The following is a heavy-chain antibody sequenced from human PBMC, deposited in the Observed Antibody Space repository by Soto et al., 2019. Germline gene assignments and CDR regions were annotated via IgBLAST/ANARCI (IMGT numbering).Heavy chain of an antibody. V-gene: IGHV3-30-3*01. D-gene: IGHD1-26*01. Sequence: QVQLVESGGGVVQPGRSLRLSCAASGFTFSSYAMHWVRQAPGKGLEWVAVISYDGSNKYYADSVKGRFTISRDNSKNTLYLRMNSLRAEDTAVYYCARDMGWELLIFDYRDQGTLVTVSS. J-gene: IGHJ4*02. CDR2: ISYDGSNK. CDR3: ARDMGWELLIFDY. CDR1: GFTFSSYA.